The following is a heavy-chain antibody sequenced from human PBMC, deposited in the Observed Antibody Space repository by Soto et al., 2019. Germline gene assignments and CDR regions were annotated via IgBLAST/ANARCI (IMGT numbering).Heavy chain of an antibody. V-gene: IGHV4-4*07. J-gene: IGHJ6*02. CDR3: AREIIAAAGTETYYYYGMDV. CDR1: GGSISSYY. D-gene: IGHD6-13*01. Sequence: SSETLSLTCTVSGGSISSYYWSWIRQPAGKGLEWIGRIYTSGSTNYNPSLKSRVTMSVDTSKNQFSLKLSSVTAADTAVYYCAREIIAAAGTETYYYYGMDVWGQGTTVTVSS. CDR2: IYTSGST.